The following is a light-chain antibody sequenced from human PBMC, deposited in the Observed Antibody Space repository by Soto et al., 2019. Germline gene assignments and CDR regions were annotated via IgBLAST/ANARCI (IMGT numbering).Light chain of an antibody. V-gene: IGLV7-43*01. CDR1: TGAVTSDNY. J-gene: IGLJ2*01. CDR2: STD. Sequence: QAVVTQEPSLTVSPGATVTLTCASSTGAVTSDNYANWLQQKPGQAPRALIYSTDTKHSWTPARFSGSLLGGKAALTLSPVQPEDEADYYCLLYYGGAVVFGGGTKLTVL. CDR3: LLYYGGAVV.